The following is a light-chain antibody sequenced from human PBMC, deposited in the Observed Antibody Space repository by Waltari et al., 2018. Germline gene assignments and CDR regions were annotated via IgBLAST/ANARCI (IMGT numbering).Light chain of an antibody. CDR2: RSY. Sequence: QSLLTQSPSASGTPGQRVTISCSGSSSNIGANYVYWYQQFPGTAPRLLIYRSYQRPSGVPDRFSGSKSGTSASLAISGLRSEYEADYYCATGDDSLNAWVFGGGTRLTAL. CDR3: ATGDDSLNAWV. V-gene: IGLV1-47*01. J-gene: IGLJ3*02. CDR1: SSNIGANY.